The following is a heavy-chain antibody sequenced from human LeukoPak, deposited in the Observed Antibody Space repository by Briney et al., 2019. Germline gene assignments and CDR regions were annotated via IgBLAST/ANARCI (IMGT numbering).Heavy chain of an antibody. Sequence: GGSLRLSCAASGFTFSSYWMHWVRQAPGKGLVWVSRINSDGSSTSYADSVKGRFTISRDNAKNTLYLQMNSLRAEDTAVYYCAAKMTTLSDSYYYYYMDVWGKGTTVTVSS. J-gene: IGHJ6*03. D-gene: IGHD5-24*01. CDR2: INSDGSST. CDR3: AAKMTTLSDSYYYYYMDV. CDR1: GFTFSSYW. V-gene: IGHV3-74*01.